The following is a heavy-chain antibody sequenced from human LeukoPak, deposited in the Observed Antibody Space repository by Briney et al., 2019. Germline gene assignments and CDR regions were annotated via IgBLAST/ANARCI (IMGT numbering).Heavy chain of an antibody. CDR1: GFTFSSYA. J-gene: IGHJ6*02. CDR3: ARDRSSSWLWTYYYYGMDV. D-gene: IGHD6-13*01. V-gene: IGHV3-30-3*01. CDR2: ISYDGSNK. Sequence: GGSLRLSCAASGFTFSSYAMHWVRQAPGKGLEWVAVISYDGSNKYYADSVKGRFTISGDNSKNTLYLQMNSLRAEDTAVYYCARDRSSSWLWTYYYYGMDVWGQGTTVTVSS.